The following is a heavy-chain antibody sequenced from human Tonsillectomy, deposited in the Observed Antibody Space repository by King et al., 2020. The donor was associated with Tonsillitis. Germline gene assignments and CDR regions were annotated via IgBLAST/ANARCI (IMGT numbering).Heavy chain of an antibody. J-gene: IGHJ6*02. CDR1: GGTFSSYA. CDR2: IIPFLGTT. V-gene: IGHV1-69*06. Sequence: VQLVESGAEVKKPGSSVKVSCPASGGTFSSYAITWVRQAPGQGLEWMGGIIPFLGTTHYAQKFQARVTITADKSTTTSHMELSSLRPDDTAVFYCAGVPGNKFDRRYYYFYMDVWGQGTTVTVSS. D-gene: IGHD3-22*01. CDR3: AGVPGNKFDRRYYYFYMDV.